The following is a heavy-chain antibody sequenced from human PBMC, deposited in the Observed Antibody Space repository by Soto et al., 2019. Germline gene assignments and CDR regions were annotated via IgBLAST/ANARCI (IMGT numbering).Heavy chain of an antibody. Sequence: ALEILSLTCTVSGGSISSYYWSWIRQPPGKGLEWIGFIFYSGSTSYNPSLKSRVTISVDTSKNQFSLKLTSVTAADTAVYYCASMIGDPVLSFDYWGQGTLVTVSS. J-gene: IGHJ4*02. CDR2: IFYSGST. D-gene: IGHD3-10*02. CDR1: GGSISSYY. V-gene: IGHV4-59*01. CDR3: ASMIGDPVLSFDY.